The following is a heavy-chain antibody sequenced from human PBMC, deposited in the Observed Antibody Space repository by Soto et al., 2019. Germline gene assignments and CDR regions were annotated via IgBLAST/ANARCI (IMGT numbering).Heavy chain of an antibody. Sequence: PSETLSLTCTVSGGSISSGGYYWSWIRQHPGKGLEWIGYIYYSGSTYYNPSLKSRVTISVDTSKNQFSLKLSSVTAADTAVYYCARGGIYGSGSYYPRIYNWFDPWGQGTLVTVSS. J-gene: IGHJ5*02. CDR3: ARGGIYGSGSYYPRIYNWFDP. CDR2: IYYSGST. D-gene: IGHD3-10*01. V-gene: IGHV4-31*03. CDR1: GGSISSGGYY.